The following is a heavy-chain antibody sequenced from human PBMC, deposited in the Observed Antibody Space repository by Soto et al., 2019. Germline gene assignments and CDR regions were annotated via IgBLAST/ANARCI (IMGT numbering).Heavy chain of an antibody. V-gene: IGHV4-34*01. CDR1: GGCFSGYY. J-gene: IGHJ4*02. CDR2: INHSGST. CDR3: ARRHYYDSSGYRY. Sequence: SETLSLTCAVYGGCFSGYYWSWIRQPPGKGLEWIGEINHSGSTNYNPSLKSRVTISVDTSKNQFSLKLSSVTAADTAVYYCARRHYYDSSGYRYWGQGTLVTVSS. D-gene: IGHD3-22*01.